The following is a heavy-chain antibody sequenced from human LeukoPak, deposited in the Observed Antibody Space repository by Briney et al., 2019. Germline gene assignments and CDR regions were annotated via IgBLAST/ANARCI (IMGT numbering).Heavy chain of an antibody. D-gene: IGHD6-13*01. J-gene: IGHJ5*02. Sequence: SQTLSLTCAISGDSVSSNSVAWNWIRQSPSRGLEWLGRTYYKSKWYNDYAVSVKSRITINPDTSKNQFSLQLNSVTPEDTAVYYCARERSSSWKNWFDPWGQGTLVTVSS. V-gene: IGHV6-1*01. CDR1: GDSVSSNSVA. CDR3: ARERSSSWKNWFDP. CDR2: TYYKSKWYN.